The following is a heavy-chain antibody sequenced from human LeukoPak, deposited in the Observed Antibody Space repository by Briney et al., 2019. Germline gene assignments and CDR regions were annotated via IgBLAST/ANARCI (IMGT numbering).Heavy chain of an antibody. V-gene: IGHV4-38-2*02. CDR3: AKYYYYDSSGYFYYFDY. D-gene: IGHD3-22*01. J-gene: IGHJ4*02. Sequence: ASETLSLTCTVSGYSIGSGYYWGWIRQPPGKGLEWIGSIYHSGSTYYNPSLKSRVTISVDTSKNQFSLKLSSVTAADTAVYYCAKYYYYDSSGYFYYFDYWGQGTLVTVSS. CDR2: IYHSGST. CDR1: GYSIGSGYY.